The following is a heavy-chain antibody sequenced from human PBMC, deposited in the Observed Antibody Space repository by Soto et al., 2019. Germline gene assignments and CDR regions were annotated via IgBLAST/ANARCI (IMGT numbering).Heavy chain of an antibody. CDR3: AADDGSGSYSFYYYGMDV. Sequence: SVKGSCKGAGFTFTGAAVQWVRQARGQRLEWIGWIVVGSGNTNYAQKFQERVTITRDMSTSTAYMELSSLRSEDTAVYYCAADDGSGSYSFYYYGMDVWGQGTTVTVSS. V-gene: IGHV1-58*01. D-gene: IGHD3-10*01. J-gene: IGHJ6*02. CDR1: GFTFTGAA. CDR2: IVVGSGNT.